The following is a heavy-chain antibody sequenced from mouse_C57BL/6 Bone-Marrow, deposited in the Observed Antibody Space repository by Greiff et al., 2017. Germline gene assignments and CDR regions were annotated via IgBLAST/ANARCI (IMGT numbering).Heavy chain of an antibody. CDR3: APSGLYDYGTAYYAMDY. V-gene: IGHV1-19*01. CDR1: GYTFTDYY. D-gene: IGHD2-4*01. Sequence: EVQLQQSGPVLVKPGASVKMSCKASGYTFTDYYMNWVKQSHGKSLEWIGVINPYNGGTSYNQKFKGKATLTVDKSSSTAYMELNSLTSEDSAVYYCAPSGLYDYGTAYYAMDYWGQGTSVTVSS. J-gene: IGHJ4*01. CDR2: INPYNGGT.